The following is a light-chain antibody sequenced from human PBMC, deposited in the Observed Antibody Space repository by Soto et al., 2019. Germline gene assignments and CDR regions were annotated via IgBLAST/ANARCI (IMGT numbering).Light chain of an antibody. CDR2: AAS. Sequence: DIQMTQSPSSLSASVGDGVTITCRASQTISSYLNWYQQRPGIAPRLLIYAASTLQSGVPSRFSGRGFATNFTLAINSLQPEDFATYYCQQSYSPPFTCGPGTKVDIK. J-gene: IGKJ3*01. V-gene: IGKV1-39*01. CDR1: QTISSY. CDR3: QQSYSPPFT.